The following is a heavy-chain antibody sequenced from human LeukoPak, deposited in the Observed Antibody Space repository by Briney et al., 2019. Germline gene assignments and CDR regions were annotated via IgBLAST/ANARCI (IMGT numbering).Heavy chain of an antibody. CDR3: ASGLLWFGELLADFDY. D-gene: IGHD3-10*01. J-gene: IGHJ4*02. V-gene: IGHV4-39*01. CDR2: IYYSGST. CDR1: GGSISSSSYY. Sequence: PSETLSLTCTVSGGSISSSSYYWGWIRQPPGKGLEWIGSIYYSGSTYYNPSLKSRVTISVDTSKNQFSLKLSSVTAADTAVYYCASGLLWFGELLADFDYWGQGTLVTVSS.